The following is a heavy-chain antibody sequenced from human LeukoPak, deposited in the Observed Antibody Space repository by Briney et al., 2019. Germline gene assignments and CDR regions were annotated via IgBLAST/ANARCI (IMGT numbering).Heavy chain of an antibody. Sequence: KSSETLSLTCTVSGGYISRYYWNWIRQPPGKGLEWIGFIYYIGNTNYNPSLKSRVTISVDTSKNQFSLNLSSVTAADTAVYYCAREVGFGVAAYSFDSWGQGTLVTVSS. D-gene: IGHD3-3*01. CDR1: GGYISRYY. V-gene: IGHV4-59*01. CDR3: AREVGFGVAAYSFDS. J-gene: IGHJ4*02. CDR2: IYYIGNT.